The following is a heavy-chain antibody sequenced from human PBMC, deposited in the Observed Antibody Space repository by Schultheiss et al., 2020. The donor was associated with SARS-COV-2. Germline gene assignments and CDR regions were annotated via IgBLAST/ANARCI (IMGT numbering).Heavy chain of an antibody. V-gene: IGHV1-18*01. CDR2: ISRYNGNT. CDR1: GYTFTDYG. D-gene: IGHD3-22*01. CDR3: AREPFPPYYYDSSGYYHYFDY. J-gene: IGHJ4*02. Sequence: ASVKVSCKASGYTFTDYGISWVRQAPGQGLEWMGWISRYNGNTNYAQKLQGRVTMTTDTSTSTAYMELRSLRSDDTAVYYCAREPFPPYYYDSSGYYHYFDYWGQGTLVTVSS.